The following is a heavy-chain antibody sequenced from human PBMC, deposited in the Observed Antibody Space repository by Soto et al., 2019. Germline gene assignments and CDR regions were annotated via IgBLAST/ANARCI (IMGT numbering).Heavy chain of an antibody. Sequence: ASVKVSCKASGYTFTSYYMHWVRQAPGQGLEWMGIINPSGGSTSYAQKFQGRVTMTRDTSTSTVYMELSSLRSEDTAMYYCARPLLGGQLVSGGMDVWGQGTTVTVSS. CDR3: ARPLLGGQLVSGGMDV. CDR2: INPSGGST. J-gene: IGHJ6*02. CDR1: GYTFTSYY. V-gene: IGHV1-46*01. D-gene: IGHD6-6*01.